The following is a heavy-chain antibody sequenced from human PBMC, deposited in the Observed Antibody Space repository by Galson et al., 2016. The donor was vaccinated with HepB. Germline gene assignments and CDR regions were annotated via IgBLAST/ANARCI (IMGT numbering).Heavy chain of an antibody. CDR1: GGSISRNNW. D-gene: IGHD5-18*01. J-gene: IGHJ3*02. CDR3: ASYLIQSWAGSDAFDT. Sequence: ETLSLTCAVSGGSISRNNWWSWVRQPPGKGLEWIGEIFHSGDTNYNPSLRSRVTISVDKSKNHVSLKLISVIAADTAMYYCASYLIQSWAGSDAFDTWGQGTMVTVSS. CDR2: IFHSGDT. V-gene: IGHV4-4*02.